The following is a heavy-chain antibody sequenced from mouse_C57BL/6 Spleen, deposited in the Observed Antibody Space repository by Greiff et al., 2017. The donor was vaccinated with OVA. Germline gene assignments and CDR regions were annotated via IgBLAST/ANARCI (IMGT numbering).Heavy chain of an antibody. CDR3: AGGDYGSSRYFDV. CDR2: IWTGGGT. J-gene: IGHJ1*03. Sequence: VQLQESGPGLVAPSQSLSITCTVSGFSLTSYAISWVRQPPGKGLEWLGVIWTGGGTNYNSALKSRLSISKDNSKSKVFLKMNSLQTDDTSRYYYAGGDYGSSRYFDVWGTGTTVTVSS. D-gene: IGHD1-1*01. CDR1: GFSLTSYA. V-gene: IGHV2-9-1*01.